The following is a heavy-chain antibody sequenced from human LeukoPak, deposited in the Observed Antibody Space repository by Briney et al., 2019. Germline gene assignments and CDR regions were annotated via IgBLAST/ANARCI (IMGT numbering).Heavy chain of an antibody. D-gene: IGHD2-15*01. V-gene: IGHV3-21*01. CDR3: AAFTRYCSGGSCLGY. CDR1: GFTFSSYS. J-gene: IGHJ4*02. Sequence: GGSLRLSCAASGFTFSSYSMNWVRQAPGKGLEWVSSISSSSSYLYYADSVKGRFTISRDNAKNSLYLQMNSLRAEDTAVYYCAAFTRYCSGGSCLGYWGQGTLVTVSS. CDR2: ISSSSSYL.